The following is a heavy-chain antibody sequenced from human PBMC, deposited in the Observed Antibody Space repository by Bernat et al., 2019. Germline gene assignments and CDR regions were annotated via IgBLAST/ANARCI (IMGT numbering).Heavy chain of an antibody. CDR1: GFIFNTNW. CDR3: ARGLSRVITMVRGVTKTLYFDY. V-gene: IGHV3-7*01. CDR2: INQDGSET. Sequence: EVQLVESRGDLVQPGGSLRLSCAASGFIFNTNWMSWVRQAPGKGLEWVANINQDGSETYYVDSVRGRFAISRDNAKNSLLLQMNSLRVADTAVYYCARGLSRVITMVRGVTKTLYFDYWGQGTLVTVSS. J-gene: IGHJ4*02. D-gene: IGHD3-10*01.